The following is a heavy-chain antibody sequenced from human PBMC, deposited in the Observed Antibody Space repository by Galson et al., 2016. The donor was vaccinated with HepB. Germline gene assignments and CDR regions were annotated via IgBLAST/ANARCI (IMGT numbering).Heavy chain of an antibody. V-gene: IGHV3-30*18. CDR2: ISYDGSVK. J-gene: IGHJ4*02. CDR3: AKDQRYFDWLKNYFDH. Sequence: SLRLSCAASGFTFRTYGMHWVRQAPGKGLEWVAVISYDGSVKYYADSVKGRFTISRDNSKNTLYLQMNSLRAEDTAVYYCAKDQRYFDWLKNYFDHWGQGTLVTVSS. CDR1: GFTFRTYG. D-gene: IGHD3-9*01.